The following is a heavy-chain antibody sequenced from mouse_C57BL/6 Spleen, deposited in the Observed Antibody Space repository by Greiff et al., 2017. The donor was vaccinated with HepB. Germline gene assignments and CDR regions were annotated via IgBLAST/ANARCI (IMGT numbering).Heavy chain of an antibody. CDR2: ISSGGSYT. CDR3: ARGGYYGDYAMDY. Sequence: EVMLVESGGDLVKPGGSLKLSCAASGFTFSSYGMSWVRQTPDKRLEWVATISSGGSYTYYPDSVKGRFTISRDNAKNTLYLQMSSLKSEDTAMYYCARGGYYGDYAMDYWGQGTSGTVSS. V-gene: IGHV5-6*01. CDR1: GFTFSSYG. D-gene: IGHD1-1*01. J-gene: IGHJ4*01.